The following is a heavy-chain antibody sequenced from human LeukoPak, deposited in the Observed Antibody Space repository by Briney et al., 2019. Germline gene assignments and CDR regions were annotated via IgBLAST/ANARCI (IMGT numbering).Heavy chain of an antibody. CDR2: INSDGSST. D-gene: IGHD3-16*02. CDR3: ARDHRMITFGGVIEVFDY. Sequence: GGSLRLSCAASGFTFSSYWMHWVRQAPGKGLVWVSRINSDGSSTSYADSVKGRFTISRDNAKNTLYLQMNCLRAEDTAVYYCARDHRMITFGGVIEVFDYWGQGTLVTVSS. J-gene: IGHJ4*02. CDR1: GFTFSSYW. V-gene: IGHV3-74*01.